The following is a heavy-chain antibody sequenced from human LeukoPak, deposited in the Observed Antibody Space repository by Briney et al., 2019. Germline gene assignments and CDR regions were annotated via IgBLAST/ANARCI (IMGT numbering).Heavy chain of an antibody. CDR1: GFTFDDYA. D-gene: IGHD3-10*01. CDR3: AKLVDGSGYFDY. CDR2: ISWNSGSI. J-gene: IGHJ4*02. Sequence: PGGSLRLSCAASGFTFDDYAMHWVRQAPGKGLEWVSGISWNSGSIGHADSVKGRFTISRDNAKNSLYLQMNSLRAEDTALYYCAKLVDGSGYFDYWGQGTLVTVSS. V-gene: IGHV3-9*01.